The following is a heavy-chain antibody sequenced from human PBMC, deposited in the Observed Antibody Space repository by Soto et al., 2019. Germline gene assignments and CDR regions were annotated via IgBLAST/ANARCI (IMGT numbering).Heavy chain of an antibody. J-gene: IGHJ5*02. Sequence: GASVKVSCKASGYIFTGYYMHWVRQAPGQGLDWMGWINPHSGGTNYAQKFQGRVTMTRDTSISTVYMELNRLRSDDTAVYYCARAPGGYVNWLDPWGQGTLVTVYS. CDR2: INPHSGGT. V-gene: IGHV1-2*02. CDR3: ARAPGGYVNWLDP. D-gene: IGHD5-12*01. CDR1: GYIFTGYY.